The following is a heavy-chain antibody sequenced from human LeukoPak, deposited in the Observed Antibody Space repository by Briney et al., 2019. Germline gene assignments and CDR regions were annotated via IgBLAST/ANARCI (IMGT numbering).Heavy chain of an antibody. D-gene: IGHD2-2*02. Sequence: PSETLSLTCAVYGGSFSGYYWSWIRQPPGKGLEWIGGINHSGSTNYNPSLKSRVTISVDTSKNQFSLKLSSVTAADTAVYYCARGGVVVPAAIRGAHYYYYYYMDVWGKGTTVTVSS. CDR1: GGSFSGYY. CDR3: ARGGVVVPAAIRGAHYYYYYYMDV. CDR2: INHSGST. J-gene: IGHJ6*03. V-gene: IGHV4-34*01.